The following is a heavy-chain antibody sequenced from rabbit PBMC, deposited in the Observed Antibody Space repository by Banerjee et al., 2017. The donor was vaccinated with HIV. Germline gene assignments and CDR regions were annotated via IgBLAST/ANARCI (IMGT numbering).Heavy chain of an antibody. J-gene: IGHJ4*01. CDR1: GFSFSSTYW. CDR3: STKDGSGDWDL. D-gene: IGHD2-1*01. CDR2: IYTDDERT. Sequence: QSLEESGGDLVKPGASLTLTCTASGFSFSSTYWMCWVRQAPVKGLEWIGCIYTDDERTNYDRWVNGGLSISKTSSTTVVLQITSMPAAEKATYYCSTKDGSGDWDLWGPGTLVTVS. V-gene: IGHV1S40*01.